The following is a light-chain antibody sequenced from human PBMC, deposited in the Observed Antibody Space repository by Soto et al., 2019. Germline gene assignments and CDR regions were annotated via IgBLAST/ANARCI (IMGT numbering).Light chain of an antibody. V-gene: IGKV1-5*01. CDR2: DAS. CDR1: HNIDRW. Sequence: DIQMTQSPSSVSASVGDRVTITCRSSHNIDRWLAWYQQKPGKAPKLLIYDASTLETGVPSRFSGSGSGREFTLTISGLQPDDFATYYCQHCDTGWPFGQGTKVDIK. J-gene: IGKJ1*01. CDR3: QHCDTGWP.